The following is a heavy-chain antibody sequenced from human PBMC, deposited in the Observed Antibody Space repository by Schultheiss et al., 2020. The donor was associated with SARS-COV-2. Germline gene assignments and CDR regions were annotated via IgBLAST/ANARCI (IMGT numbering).Heavy chain of an antibody. Sequence: GGSLRLSCAASGFTFSSYGMHWVRQAPGKGLEWVSAISGSGGSTYYADSVKGRFTISRDISKSTLYLKMNSLRAEDTAVYYCARCSGGSCFFDYWGQGTLVTVSS. CDR2: ISGSGGST. D-gene: IGHD2-15*01. J-gene: IGHJ4*02. V-gene: IGHV3-23*01. CDR3: ARCSGGSCFFDY. CDR1: GFTFSSYG.